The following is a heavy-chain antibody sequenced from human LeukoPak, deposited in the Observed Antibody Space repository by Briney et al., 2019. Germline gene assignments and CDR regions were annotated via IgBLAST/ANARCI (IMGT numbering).Heavy chain of an antibody. CDR3: ARQYAPGYSSGWYRYWYFDL. Sequence: SETLSLTCTVSGYSISSGYYWGWIRQPPGKGLEWIGSIYHSGSTYYNPSLKSRVTISVDTSKNQFSLKLSSVTAADTAVYYCARQYAPGYSSGWYRYWYFDLWAVAPWSLSPQ. D-gene: IGHD6-19*01. CDR1: GYSISSGYY. V-gene: IGHV4-38-2*02. J-gene: IGHJ2*01. CDR2: IYHSGST.